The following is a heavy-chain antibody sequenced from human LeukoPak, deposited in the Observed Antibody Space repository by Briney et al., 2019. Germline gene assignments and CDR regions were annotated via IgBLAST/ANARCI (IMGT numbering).Heavy chain of an antibody. CDR1: GFTVSSNY. CDR2: IYSGGST. CDR3: ATAGEDSIPAYFDY. D-gene: IGHD4-11*01. Sequence: GGSLRLSCATSGFTVSSNYMSWVRQAPGKGLEWVSFIYSGGSTYYADSVKGRFTISRHNSKNTLYLQMNSLRAEDTAVYYCATAGEDSIPAYFDYWGQGTLVTVSS. J-gene: IGHJ4*02. V-gene: IGHV3-53*04.